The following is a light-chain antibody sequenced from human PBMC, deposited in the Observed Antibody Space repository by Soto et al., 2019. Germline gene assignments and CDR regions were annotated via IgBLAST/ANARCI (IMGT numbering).Light chain of an antibody. CDR2: RAS. CDR3: QQYNNWPIT. CDR1: HNINTI. J-gene: IGKJ5*01. Sequence: EVVLTQSPATLSVSPGERATLSCRASHNINTILAWYQQKPGQAPRLLIYRASTRATGIPARFSGSGSGTEFALTITSLQSEDFAVHYCQQYNNWPITFGQGTRLEI. V-gene: IGKV3-15*01.